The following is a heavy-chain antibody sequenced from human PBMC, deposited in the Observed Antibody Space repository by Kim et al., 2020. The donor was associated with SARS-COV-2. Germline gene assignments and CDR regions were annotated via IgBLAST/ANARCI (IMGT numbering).Heavy chain of an antibody. V-gene: IGHV3-48*02. D-gene: IGHD6-13*01. J-gene: IGHJ4*02. CDR3: ARDRRGQQSPFDY. Sequence: YADSVKGRFTISRDNAKNSLYLQMNSLRDEDTAVYYCARDRRGQQSPFDYWGQGTLVTVSS.